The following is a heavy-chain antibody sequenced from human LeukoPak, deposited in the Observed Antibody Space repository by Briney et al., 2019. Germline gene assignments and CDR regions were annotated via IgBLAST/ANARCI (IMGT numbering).Heavy chain of an antibody. V-gene: IGHV3-23*01. CDR3: AKPITRGGITVAGWFDP. CDR1: GFTFSNYA. CDR2: ISGSGGST. J-gene: IGHJ5*02. Sequence: GGSLRLSCAASGFTFSNYAMSSVRQPPGKGLEWVSIISGSGGSTYYADSVKGRFTISRDNSKNTLHLQMNSLRADDTAVYYCAKPITRGGITVAGWFDPWGQGTLVTVSS. D-gene: IGHD6-19*01.